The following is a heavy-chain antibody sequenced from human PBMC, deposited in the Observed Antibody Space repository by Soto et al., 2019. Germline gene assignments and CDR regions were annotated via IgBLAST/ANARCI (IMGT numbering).Heavy chain of an antibody. D-gene: IGHD5-12*01. V-gene: IGHV4-34*01. CDR2: INHGGST. CDR3: ARTDIVTTNWFGP. Sequence: QVHLQQWGAGLLKPSETLSLTCAVYGESFIGYYWTWIRQSPGKGLEWIGEINHGGSTNYNPSLKSRVTISIDTSKNQFSLKLTSVTAADTSVYYCARTDIVTTNWFGPWGQVTLVTVSS. J-gene: IGHJ5*02. CDR1: GESFIGYY.